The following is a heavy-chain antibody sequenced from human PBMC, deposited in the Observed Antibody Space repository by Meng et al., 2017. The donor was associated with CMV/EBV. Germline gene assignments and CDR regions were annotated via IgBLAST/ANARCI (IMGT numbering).Heavy chain of an antibody. J-gene: IGHJ6*02. CDR1: SFSGCY. V-gene: IGHV4-34*01. Sequence: SFSGCYWSWSRQPPGKGLEWIGEINHSGSTNYNPSLKSRVTISVDTSKNQFSLKLSSVTAADTAVYYCATDSSSWSRVYYYYYGMDVWGQGTTVTVSS. CDR2: INHSGST. CDR3: ATDSSSWSRVYYYYYGMDV. D-gene: IGHD6-13*01.